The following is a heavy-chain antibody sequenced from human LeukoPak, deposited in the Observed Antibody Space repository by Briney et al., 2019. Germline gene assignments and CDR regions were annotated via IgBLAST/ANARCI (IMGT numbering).Heavy chain of an antibody. CDR2: IYHSGST. CDR3: AREVHDSSSTIYYYYYMDV. J-gene: IGHJ6*03. V-gene: IGHV4-34*01. Sequence: SETLSLTCAVYGGSFSGYYWSWIRQPPGKGLEWIGEIYHSGSTNYNPSLKSRVTISVDTSKNQFSLKLSSVTAADTAVYYCAREVHDSSSTIYYYYYMDVWGKGTTVTVSS. CDR1: GGSFSGYY. D-gene: IGHD6-6*01.